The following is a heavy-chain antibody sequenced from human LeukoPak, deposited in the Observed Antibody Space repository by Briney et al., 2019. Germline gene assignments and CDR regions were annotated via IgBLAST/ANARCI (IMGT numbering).Heavy chain of an antibody. V-gene: IGHV3-9*01. Sequence: HAGGSLRLSCAASGFTFDDYAMHWVRQAPGKGLEWVSGISWNSGSMGYADSAKGRFTISRDNAKNSLYLQMNSLRAEDTALYYCAKDDWSRGTIYYYYGMDVWGQGTTVTVSS. CDR1: GFTFDDYA. D-gene: IGHD1-14*01. J-gene: IGHJ6*02. CDR3: AKDDWSRGTIYYYYGMDV. CDR2: ISWNSGSM.